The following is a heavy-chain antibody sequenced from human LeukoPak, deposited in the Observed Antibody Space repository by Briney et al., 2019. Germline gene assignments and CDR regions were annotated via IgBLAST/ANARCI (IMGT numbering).Heavy chain of an antibody. J-gene: IGHJ4*02. D-gene: IGHD4-17*01. V-gene: IGHV1-2*06. CDR3: ARDIYGDYSFDY. CDR1: GYTFTSYG. CDR2: INPNSGGT. Sequence: GASVKVSCKASGYTFTSYGISWVRQAPGQGLEWMGRINPNSGGTNYAQKFQGRVTMTRDTSISTAYMELSRLRSDDTAVYYCARDIYGDYSFDYWGQGTLVTVSS.